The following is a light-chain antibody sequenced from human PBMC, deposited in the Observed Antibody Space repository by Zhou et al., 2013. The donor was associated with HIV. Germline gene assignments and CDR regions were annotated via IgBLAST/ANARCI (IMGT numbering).Light chain of an antibody. CDR2: DAS. CDR1: QSVSSY. J-gene: IGKJ4*01. CDR3: QQRTNWAPP. Sequence: EIVLTQSPATLSLSPGERATLSCRASQSVSSYLAWYQQKPGQPPRLLIFDASNRATGIPARFSGSGSGTDFTLTISRLEPEDSAVYYCQQRTNWAPPFGGGTRVEI. V-gene: IGKV3-11*01.